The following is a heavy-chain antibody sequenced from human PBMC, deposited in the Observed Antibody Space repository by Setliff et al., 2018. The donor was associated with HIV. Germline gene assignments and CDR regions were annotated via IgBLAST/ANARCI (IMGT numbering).Heavy chain of an antibody. CDR3: ARGWGHDGFDF. D-gene: IGHD7-27*01. CDR2: INHSGGT. Sequence: PSETLSLTCAVYGRSFSGYYWNWIRQSPGKGLEWIGEINHSGGTNYNPSLKSRVTMSIDTSKNQFSLNVSSVTAADTAVYYCARGWGHDGFDFWGQGTMGTRLL. CDR1: GRSFSGYY. V-gene: IGHV4-34*01. J-gene: IGHJ3*01.